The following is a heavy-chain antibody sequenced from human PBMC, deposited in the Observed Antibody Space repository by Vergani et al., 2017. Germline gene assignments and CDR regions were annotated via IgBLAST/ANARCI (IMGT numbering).Heavy chain of an antibody. J-gene: IGHJ6*03. V-gene: IGHV1-69*01. Sequence: QVQLVQSGAEVKKPGASVKVSCKASGGTFSRYAISWARQAPGQGLEWMGGILPIFGTANYAQKFQGRVTITADESTSTAYMELSSLRSEDTAVYYCARGPSQGYGDYIFDYYMDVWGKGTTVTVSS. CDR3: ARGPSQGYGDYIFDYYMDV. CDR1: GGTFSRYA. D-gene: IGHD4-17*01. CDR2: ILPIFGTA.